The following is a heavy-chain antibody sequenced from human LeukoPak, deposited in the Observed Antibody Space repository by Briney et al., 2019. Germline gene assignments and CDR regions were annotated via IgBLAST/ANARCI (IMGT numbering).Heavy chain of an antibody. J-gene: IGHJ3*02. Sequence: GGSLRLSCAVSGFTFSRNSMNWVRQAPGKGLEWVSSISTSSSYIYYADSVKGRFTISRDNARNSLYLQMNSLRAEDTAVYYCASGGGNFRYAFDIWGQGTMVTVSS. CDR1: GFTFSRNS. CDR3: ASGGGNFRYAFDI. CDR2: ISTSSSYI. D-gene: IGHD4-23*01. V-gene: IGHV3-21*01.